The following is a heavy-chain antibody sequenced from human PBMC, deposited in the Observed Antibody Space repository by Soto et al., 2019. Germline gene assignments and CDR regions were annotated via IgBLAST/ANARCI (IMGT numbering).Heavy chain of an antibody. CDR2: INPSGGST. J-gene: IGHJ4*02. CDR3: ARDRSSSWYDY. CDR1: GYTFTSYD. Sequence: QVQLVQSGAEVKKPGASVKVSCKASGYTFTSYDINWVRQATGQGLEWMGIINPSGGSTSYAQKFQGRVTMTRDTSTSTVYMELSSLRSEDTAVYYCARDRSSSWYDYWGQGTLVTVSS. V-gene: IGHV1-46*01. D-gene: IGHD6-13*01.